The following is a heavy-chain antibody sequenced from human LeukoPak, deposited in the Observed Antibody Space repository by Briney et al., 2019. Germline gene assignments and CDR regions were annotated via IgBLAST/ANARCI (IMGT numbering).Heavy chain of an antibody. CDR3: ARGVTPFDY. CDR2: IYYSGST. Sequence: SETLSLTCTVSGGSISSYYWSWIRQPPGKGLEWIGYIYYSGSTNYNPSLKSRVTISVDTSKNQFSLKLSSVTAADTAVYYCARGVTPFDYWGQGTLVTVSS. CDR1: GGSISSYY. J-gene: IGHJ4*02. D-gene: IGHD2-21*02. V-gene: IGHV4-59*08.